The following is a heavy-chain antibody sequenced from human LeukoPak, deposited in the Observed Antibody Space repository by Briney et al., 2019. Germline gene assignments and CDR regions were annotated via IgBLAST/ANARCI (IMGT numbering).Heavy chain of an antibody. Sequence: SETLSLTCAVYGGSFSGYYWNWIRQPPGKGLEWIGEINHSGSTNYNPSLKSRVTISVDTSKNQFSLKLSSVTAADTAVYYCARGRNWNLHFDYWGQGTLVTVSS. CDR2: INHSGST. V-gene: IGHV4-34*01. D-gene: IGHD1-7*01. CDR3: ARGRNWNLHFDY. CDR1: GGSFSGYY. J-gene: IGHJ4*02.